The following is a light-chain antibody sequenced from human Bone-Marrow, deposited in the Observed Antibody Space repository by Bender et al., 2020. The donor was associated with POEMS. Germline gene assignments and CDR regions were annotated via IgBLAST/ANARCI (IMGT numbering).Light chain of an antibody. J-gene: IGLJ3*02. V-gene: IGLV6-57*04. CDR1: GGTIDSSY. CDR3: QSYHENSWV. Sequence: NFVLTQPHSVSESPGKTVTISCTRSGGTIDSSYVQWYQQRPGSAPTTVIYEDDQRPSGVPDRFSASIDGSSNSASLSISELKTEDEAEYYCQSYHENSWVFGGGTKLTVL. CDR2: EDD.